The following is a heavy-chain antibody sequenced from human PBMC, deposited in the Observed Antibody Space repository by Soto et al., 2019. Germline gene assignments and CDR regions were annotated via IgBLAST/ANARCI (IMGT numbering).Heavy chain of an antibody. Sequence: EVQLVESGGGLAQPGRSLRLSCATSGFTFDAYAMHRVRQGPGKGLEWVSGISWDGGTIGYADSVKGRFTISRDNAKKSLFMQMNTLRPEDTAIYFCAKDLFQYDFWSGYQKWGQGTLVTVSS. J-gene: IGHJ4*02. CDR3: AKDLFQYDFWSGYQK. CDR2: ISWDGGTI. V-gene: IGHV3-9*01. CDR1: GFTFDAYA. D-gene: IGHD3-3*01.